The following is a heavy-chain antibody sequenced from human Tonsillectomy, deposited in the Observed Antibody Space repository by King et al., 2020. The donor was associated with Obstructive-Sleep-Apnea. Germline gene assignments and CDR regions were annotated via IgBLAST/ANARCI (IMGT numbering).Heavy chain of an antibody. CDR2: ISYDGSNK. Sequence: VQLVESGGGVVQPGRSLRLSCAASGFTFSSYVMHWVRQAPGKGLEWVAVISYDGSNKYYADSVKGRFTISRDNSKNTLYLQMNSLRAEETAVYYCARGEWELGLYYGMDVWGQGTTVTVSS. CDR3: ARGEWELGLYYGMDV. CDR1: GFTFSSYV. J-gene: IGHJ6*02. D-gene: IGHD1-26*01. V-gene: IGHV3-30*04.